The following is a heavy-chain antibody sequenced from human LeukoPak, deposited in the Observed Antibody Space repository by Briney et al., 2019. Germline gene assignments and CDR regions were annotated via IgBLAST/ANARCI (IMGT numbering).Heavy chain of an antibody. Sequence: SQTLSLTCTVSGGSISSGDYYWSWIRQPAGKGLEWIGRIYTSGSTNYNPSLKSRVTISVDTSKNQFSLKLSSVTAADTAVYYCARDVMLPPYYYYYYMDVWGKGTTVTVSS. CDR1: GGSISSGDYY. CDR2: IYTSGST. J-gene: IGHJ6*03. CDR3: ARDVMLPPYYYYYYMDV. V-gene: IGHV4-61*02. D-gene: IGHD2-15*01.